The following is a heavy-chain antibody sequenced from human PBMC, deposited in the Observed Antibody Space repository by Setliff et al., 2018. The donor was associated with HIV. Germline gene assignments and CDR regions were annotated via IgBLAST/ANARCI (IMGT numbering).Heavy chain of an antibody. CDR2: IIPIFGTA. D-gene: IGHD3-10*01. CDR1: GGTFSSYA. Sequence: SVKVSCKASGGTFSSYAISWVRQAPGQGLEWMGGIIPIFGTANYAQKFQGRVTITTDESTSTAYMELSSLRSEDTAVYYCASPSFGDVDYYYGMDVWGQGNPGHRLL. J-gene: IGHJ6*02. V-gene: IGHV1-69*05. CDR3: ASPSFGDVDYYYGMDV.